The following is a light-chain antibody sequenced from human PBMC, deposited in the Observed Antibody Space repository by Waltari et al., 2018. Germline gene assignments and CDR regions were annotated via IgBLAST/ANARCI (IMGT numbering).Light chain of an antibody. Sequence: SVLTQPPSVSGAPRQRRTLSCPGSRPHFGPAYPVQWYQHLPGTAPKLLIYGNTNRPSGVPDRFSGSKSGTSASLAITGLQSEDEADYYCQSYDSSLSGSAFGGGTKLTVL. CDR2: GNT. V-gene: IGLV1-40*01. CDR1: RPHFGPAYP. J-gene: IGLJ2*01. CDR3: QSYDSSLSGSA.